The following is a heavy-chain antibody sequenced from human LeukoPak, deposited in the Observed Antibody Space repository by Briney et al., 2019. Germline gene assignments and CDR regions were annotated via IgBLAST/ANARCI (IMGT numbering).Heavy chain of an antibody. CDR3: ARLKGVVPPNWFDP. J-gene: IGHJ5*02. CDR1: GGSISSSSYY. V-gene: IGHV4-39*01. D-gene: IGHD2-2*01. Sequence: SETLSLTCTVSGGSISSSSYYWGWIRQPPGKGLEWIGSIYYSGSTYHNPSLKSRVTISVDSSKNQFSLKLSSVTAADTAVYYCARLKGVVPPNWFDPWGQGTLVTVSS. CDR2: IYYSGST.